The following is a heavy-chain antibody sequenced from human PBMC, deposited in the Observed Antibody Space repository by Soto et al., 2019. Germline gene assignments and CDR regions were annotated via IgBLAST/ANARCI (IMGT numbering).Heavy chain of an antibody. Sequence: EVQLVESGGGLVKPGGSLRLSCAASGFTFSNAWMSWVRXXXXXXXXXXXXXXXKTDGGTTDYAAPVKGRFTISRDDSKXTLYLQMXXXKXXXXXXXXXXXXXXXXXXXXXXXXXXXXXGQGTTVTVSS. CDR3: XXXXXXXXXXXXXXXXXXX. V-gene: IGHV3-15*01. J-gene: IGHJ6*02. CDR1: GFTFSNAW. CDR2: XXXKTDGGTT.